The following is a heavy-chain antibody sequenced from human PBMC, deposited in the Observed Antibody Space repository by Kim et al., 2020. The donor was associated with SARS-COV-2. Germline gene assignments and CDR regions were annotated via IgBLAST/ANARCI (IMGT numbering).Heavy chain of an antibody. Sequence: KYYADSVKGRFTISRDNSKNTLYLQMNSLRAEDTAVYYCAKAPMAAAGTDWGQGTLVTVSS. CDR3: AKAPMAAAGTD. CDR2: K. D-gene: IGHD6-13*01. J-gene: IGHJ4*02. V-gene: IGHV3-30*02.